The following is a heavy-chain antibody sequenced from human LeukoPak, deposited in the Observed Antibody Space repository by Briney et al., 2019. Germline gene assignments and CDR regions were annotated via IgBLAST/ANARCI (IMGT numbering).Heavy chain of an antibody. CDR3: ARAYLPDYYDSSGYGFDI. D-gene: IGHD3-22*01. CDR2: IKQDGSEK. V-gene: IGHV3-7*01. J-gene: IGHJ3*02. CDR1: GFTFSSYW. Sequence: GGSLRLSCAASGFTFSSYWMSWVRQAPGKGLEWVANIKQDGSEKYYVDSVKGRFTISRGNAKNSLYLQMNSLRAEDTAVYYCARAYLPDYYDSSGYGFDIWGQGTMVTVSS.